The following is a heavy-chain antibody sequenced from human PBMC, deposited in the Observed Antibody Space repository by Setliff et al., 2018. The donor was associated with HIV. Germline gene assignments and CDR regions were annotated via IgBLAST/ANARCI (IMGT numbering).Heavy chain of an antibody. CDR2: IKQDGSEK. Sequence: GGSLRLSCAASGFTFSSYWMSWVRQAPGKGLEWVANIKQDGSEKYYVDSVKGRFTISRDNAKNSLYLQMNSLRAEDTAVYYCARVAGYCSGGSCYSAYYYYGMDVWGQGTTVTVSS. V-gene: IGHV3-7*01. CDR1: GFTFSSYW. J-gene: IGHJ6*02. D-gene: IGHD2-15*01. CDR3: ARVAGYCSGGSCYSAYYYYGMDV.